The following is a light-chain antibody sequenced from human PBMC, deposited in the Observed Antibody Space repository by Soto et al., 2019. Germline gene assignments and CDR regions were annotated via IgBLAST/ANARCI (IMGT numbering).Light chain of an antibody. V-gene: IGLV2-14*01. CDR1: SSDVGGYNY. J-gene: IGLJ2*01. CDR2: DVS. CDR3: SSYTSSIL. Sequence: QSALTQPASXXXXXXXXXXXXCTGTSSDVGGYNYVSWYQQHPGKAPKLMIYDVSNRPSGVSNRFSGSKSGNTASLTISGLQAEDEADYYCSSYTSSILFGGGTKLTVL.